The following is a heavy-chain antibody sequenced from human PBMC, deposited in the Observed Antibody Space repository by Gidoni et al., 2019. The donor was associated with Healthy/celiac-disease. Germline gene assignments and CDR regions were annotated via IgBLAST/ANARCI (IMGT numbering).Heavy chain of an antibody. CDR2: IYYSGST. D-gene: IGHD3-3*01. J-gene: IGHJ4*02. Sequence: QVQLQESCPGLVKPSETLSLTCTVSGGSISSYYCRWIRQPPGKGLEWIGYIYYSGSTNDNPALKSRDNISVETSKNQFSLKLSSVTAADTAVYYWARVNPRRITIFGVAAPLMDYWGQGTLVTVSS. CDR3: ARVNPRRITIFGVAAPLMDY. V-gene: IGHV4-59*01. CDR1: GGSISSYY.